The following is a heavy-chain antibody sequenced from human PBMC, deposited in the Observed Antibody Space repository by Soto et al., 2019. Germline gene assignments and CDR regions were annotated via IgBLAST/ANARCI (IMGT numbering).Heavy chain of an antibody. Sequence: ASVKVSCKASGYTFTSYYMHWVRQTPGQGLEWMGIINPSGGSTSYAQKFQGRVTMTRDTSTSTVYMELSSLRSEDTAVYYCASGEGIVVVVAAYYFDYWGQGTLVTSPQ. CDR1: GYTFTSYY. CDR3: ASGEGIVVVVAAYYFDY. V-gene: IGHV1-46*01. J-gene: IGHJ4*02. D-gene: IGHD2-15*01. CDR2: INPSGGST.